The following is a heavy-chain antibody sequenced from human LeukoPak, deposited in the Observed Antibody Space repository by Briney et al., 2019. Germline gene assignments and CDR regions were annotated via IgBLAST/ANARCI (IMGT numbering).Heavy chain of an antibody. CDR3: ARAVSGWYYFDY. J-gene: IGHJ4*02. V-gene: IGHV1-2*02. CDR2: INPNSGGT. D-gene: IGHD1-14*01. CDR1: GYTFTSYY. Sequence: ASVKVSCKASGYTFTSYYMHWVRQAPGQGLEWMGWINPNSGGTNYAQKFQGRVTMTRDTSISTAYMELSRLRSDDTAVYYCARAVSGWYYFDYWGQGTLVTVSS.